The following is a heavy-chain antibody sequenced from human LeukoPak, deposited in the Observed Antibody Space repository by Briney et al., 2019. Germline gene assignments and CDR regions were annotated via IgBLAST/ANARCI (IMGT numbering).Heavy chain of an antibody. CDR1: GFTFTSYE. CDR2: ISSSGTTI. CDR3: ARVGVVVAATGNLWFDP. J-gene: IGHJ5*02. D-gene: IGHD2-15*01. Sequence: GRSLRLSCAPSGFTFTSYEMNWVRPAPGNGLEWVSYISSSGTTIYCADSVKGRFTIARNNAKNSLYLQMNSLRAEDTAVYYCARVGVVVAATGNLWFDPWGQGTLVTVSS. V-gene: IGHV3-48*03.